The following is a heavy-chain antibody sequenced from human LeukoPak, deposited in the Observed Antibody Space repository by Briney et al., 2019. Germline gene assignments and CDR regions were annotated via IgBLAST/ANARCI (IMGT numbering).Heavy chain of an antibody. D-gene: IGHD1-7*01. CDR2: MNGEGTTI. J-gene: IGHJ4*02. Sequence: GGSLRLSCATSGLTFRTTWMHWVRQAPGKGLMWVSRMNGEGTTIDYADSVKGRFTVSRDYAKNTLFLQMSNLRTEDTALYFCATARNFRFEYWGQASLVIVSA. V-gene: IGHV3-74*01. CDR1: GLTFRTTW. CDR3: ATARNFRFEY.